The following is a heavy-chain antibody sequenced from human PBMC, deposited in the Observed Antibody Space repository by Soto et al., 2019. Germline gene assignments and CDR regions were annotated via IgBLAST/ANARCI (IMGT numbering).Heavy chain of an antibody. V-gene: IGHV4-59*01. CDR3: ARLPWADYGGIFGP. Sequence: SETLSLTCTVSGGSISSYYWSWIRQPPGKGLEWIGYIYYSGSTNYNPSLKSRVTISVDTSKNQFSLKLYSVTTADTAMYYCARLPWADYGGIFGPWGQGTLVTVSS. CDR2: IYYSGST. J-gene: IGHJ5*02. CDR1: GGSISSYY. D-gene: IGHD4-17*01.